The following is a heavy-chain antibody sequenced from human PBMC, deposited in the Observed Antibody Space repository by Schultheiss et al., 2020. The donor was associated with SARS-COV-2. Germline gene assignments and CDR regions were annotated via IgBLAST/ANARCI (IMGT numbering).Heavy chain of an antibody. V-gene: IGHV3-64D*06. CDR2: ISSNGGST. CDR1: GFTFSSYA. D-gene: IGHD6-13*01. Sequence: GRSLRLSCSASGFTFSSYAMHWVRQAPGKGLEYVSAISSNGGSTYYADSVKGRFTISRDNSKNTLYLQMSSLRAEDTAVYYCVTRRGYSSSWYDNYLWYFDYWGQGTLVTVSS. J-gene: IGHJ4*02. CDR3: VTRRGYSSSWYDNYLWYFDY.